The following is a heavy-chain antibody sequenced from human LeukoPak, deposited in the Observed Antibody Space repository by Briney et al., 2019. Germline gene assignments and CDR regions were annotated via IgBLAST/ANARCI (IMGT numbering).Heavy chain of an antibody. Sequence: AGGSLRLSCAASGFTFSSYEMNWVRQAPGKGLEWVSYISSSGSTIYYADSVKGRFTISRDNAKDSLYLQMNSLRAEDTAVYYCAKCPSIVGATTYYYYYMDVWGKGTTVTVSS. D-gene: IGHD1-26*01. CDR3: AKCPSIVGATTYYYYYMDV. CDR1: GFTFSSYE. V-gene: IGHV3-48*03. CDR2: ISSSGSTI. J-gene: IGHJ6*03.